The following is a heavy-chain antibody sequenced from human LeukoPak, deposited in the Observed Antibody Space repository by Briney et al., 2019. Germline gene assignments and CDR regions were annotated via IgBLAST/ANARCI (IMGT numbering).Heavy chain of an antibody. D-gene: IGHD3-22*01. J-gene: IGHJ4*02. CDR2: IYYSGST. CDR1: GGSISSGGYY. V-gene: IGHV4-31*03. CDR3: TRGRSGYYYDSSGYYYREGGNYFDY. Sequence: SETLSLTCTVSGGSISSGGYYWSWIRQHPGKVLEWIGYIYYSGSTYYNPSLKSRVTISVDTSKNQFSLKLSSVTAADTAVYYCTRGRSGYYYDSSGYYYREGGNYFDYWGQGTLVTVSS.